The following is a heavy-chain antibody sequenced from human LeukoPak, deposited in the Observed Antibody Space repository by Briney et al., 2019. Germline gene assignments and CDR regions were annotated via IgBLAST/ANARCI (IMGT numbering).Heavy chain of an antibody. V-gene: IGHV1-2*02. D-gene: IGHD6-6*01. J-gene: IGHJ4*02. CDR3: ARKRAARLWGFDY. CDR1: GYTFTGYY. CDR2: INPNSGRT. Sequence: GASVKVSCKASGYTFTGYYMHWVRQAPGQGLEWMGWINPNSGRTNYAQKFQGRVTMTRDTSISTAYMELSRLRSDDTAVYYCARKRAARLWGFDYWGQGTLVTVSS.